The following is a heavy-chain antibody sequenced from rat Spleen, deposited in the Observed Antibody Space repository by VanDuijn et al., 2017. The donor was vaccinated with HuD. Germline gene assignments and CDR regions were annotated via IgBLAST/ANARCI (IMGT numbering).Heavy chain of an antibody. CDR1: GFIFSNYY. Sequence: EVQLVESGGGLVQPGRSMSLSCAASGFIFSNYYMVWVRQAPTKGLEWVASITTGGAITSYRDSVKGRFTISRDNAKSTLSLQMDSLRSEDTASYYCVRHGYTRYYFDYWGQGVMVTVSS. CDR2: ITTGGAIT. CDR3: VRHGYTRYYFDY. V-gene: IGHV5-25*01. J-gene: IGHJ2*01. D-gene: IGHD1-9*01.